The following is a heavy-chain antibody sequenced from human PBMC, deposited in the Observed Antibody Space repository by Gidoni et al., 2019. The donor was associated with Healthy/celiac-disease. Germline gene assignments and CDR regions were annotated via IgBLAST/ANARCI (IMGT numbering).Heavy chain of an antibody. CDR3: AKSSGRTYYDFWSGYGY. V-gene: IGHV3-23*01. CDR2: ISGSGGST. J-gene: IGHJ4*02. Sequence: EVQLLESGGGLVQPGGSLRLSCAASGFTFSRHASRGVRQAPGQGLEWVSAISGSGGSTYYADSVKGRFTISRDNSKNTLYLQMNSLRAEDTAVYYCAKSSGRTYYDFWSGYGYWGQGTLVTVSS. D-gene: IGHD3-3*01. CDR1: GFTFSRHA.